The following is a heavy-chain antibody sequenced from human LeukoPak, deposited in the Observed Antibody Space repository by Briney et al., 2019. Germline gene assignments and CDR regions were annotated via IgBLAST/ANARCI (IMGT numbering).Heavy chain of an antibody. CDR1: GFTFSSYS. CDR2: ISSSSSYI. CDR3: ARGLYSSGWYGGDKDY. D-gene: IGHD6-19*01. V-gene: IGHV3-21*01. Sequence: GGSLRLSCAASGFTFSSYSMNWVRKAPGKGLEWVSSISSSSSYIYYADSVKGRFTISRDNAKNSLYLQMNSLRAEDTAVYYCARGLYSSGWYGGDKDYWGQGTLVTVSS. J-gene: IGHJ4*02.